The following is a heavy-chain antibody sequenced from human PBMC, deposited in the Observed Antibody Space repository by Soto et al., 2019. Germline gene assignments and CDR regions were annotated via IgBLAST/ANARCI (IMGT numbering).Heavy chain of an antibody. D-gene: IGHD1-26*01. CDR2: ISYDGSNK. J-gene: IGHJ4*02. Sequence: QVQLVESGGGVVQPGRSLRLSCAASGFTFSSYGMHWVRQAPGKGLEWVAVISYDGSNKYYADSVKGRFTISRDNSKNTLYLQMNSLRAEDTAVYYCAKDIVGPSHYWGQGTLVTVSS. V-gene: IGHV3-30*18. CDR3: AKDIVGPSHY. CDR1: GFTFSSYG.